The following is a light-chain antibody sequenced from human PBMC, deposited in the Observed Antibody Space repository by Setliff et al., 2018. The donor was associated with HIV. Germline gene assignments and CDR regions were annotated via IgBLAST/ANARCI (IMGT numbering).Light chain of an antibody. CDR2: EGS. CDR1: SSDVGNYNL. V-gene: IGLV2-23*01. CDR3: CSYAGRTTVV. J-gene: IGLJ3*02. Sequence: QSALAQPASVSGSPGQSITISCTGTSSDVGNYNLVSWYQQHPGKAPKLMIYEGSRRPSGISNRFSGSKSGSTASLTISGLQAEDEADYYCCSYAGRTTVVFGGGT.